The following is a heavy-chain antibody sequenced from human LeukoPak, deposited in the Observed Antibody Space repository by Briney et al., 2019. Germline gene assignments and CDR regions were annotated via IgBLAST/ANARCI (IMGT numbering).Heavy chain of an antibody. Sequence: GGSLRLSCAASGFTFSSYWMSWVRQAPGKGLEWVANIKQDGSEKYYVDSVKGRFTISRDNAKNSLYLQMNSLRDEDTAVYYCARDGPNQWIQLWTGVYYYYGMDVWGQGTTVTVSS. CDR1: GFTFSSYW. CDR2: IKQDGSEK. J-gene: IGHJ6*02. V-gene: IGHV3-7*01. D-gene: IGHD5-18*01. CDR3: ARDGPNQWIQLWTGVYYYYGMDV.